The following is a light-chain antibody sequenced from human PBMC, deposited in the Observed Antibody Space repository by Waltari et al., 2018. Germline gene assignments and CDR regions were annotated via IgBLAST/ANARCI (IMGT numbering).Light chain of an antibody. CDR3: QQYYNYYS. Sequence: DIVMTQSPDSLSVSLGERATINCKSSQSVFYSSNNKNYLAWYQKKPGQPPKLLIYWASTRESGVPERFSCSVSGTDFSRTISSLQAEDVAVYYCQQYYNYYSFGQGTKLEIK. CDR2: WAS. V-gene: IGKV4-1*01. J-gene: IGKJ2*03. CDR1: QSVFYSSNNKNY.